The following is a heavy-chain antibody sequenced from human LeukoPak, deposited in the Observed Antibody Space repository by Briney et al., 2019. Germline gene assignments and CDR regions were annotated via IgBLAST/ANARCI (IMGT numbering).Heavy chain of an antibody. CDR2: IYHSGST. Sequence: SGTLSLTFAVSGGSISSSNWWSWVRQPPGKGLEWIGEIYHSGSTNYNPSLKSRVTISVDTSKNQYSLKLSSVTAADTAVYYCAREEAYYYGSGSYYRLGFDYWGQGTLVTVSS. V-gene: IGHV4-4*02. J-gene: IGHJ4*02. CDR1: GGSISSSNW. CDR3: AREEAYYYGSGSYYRLGFDY. D-gene: IGHD3-10*01.